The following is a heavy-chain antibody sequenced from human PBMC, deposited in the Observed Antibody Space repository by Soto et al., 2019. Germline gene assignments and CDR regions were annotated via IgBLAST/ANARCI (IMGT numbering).Heavy chain of an antibody. V-gene: IGHV1-58*01. Sequence: QMQLVQSGPEVKKPGTSVKVSCKASGFTFTSSAVQWVRQARVQRLEWIGWIVVGSGNTNYAQKFQERVTITRDMSTSPAYMQLSSLRSEDTAVYCCAAVSPATAFDYWGQGTLVTVSS. J-gene: IGHJ4*02. D-gene: IGHD2-2*01. CDR3: AAVSPATAFDY. CDR2: IVVGSGNT. CDR1: GFTFTSSA.